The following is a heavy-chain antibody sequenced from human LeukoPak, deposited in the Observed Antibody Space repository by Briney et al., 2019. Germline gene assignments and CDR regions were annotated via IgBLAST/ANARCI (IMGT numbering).Heavy chain of an antibody. CDR3: ASQGASRPFDY. Sequence: PSETLSLTCTVSGDSISSSNYYWGCIRQPPGKGLEWIGSIYYSGSTYYNPSLKRRVTISVDTSKDQFYLSLSSVTAADTALYYCASQGASRPFDYWGQGTLVTVSS. CDR2: IYYSGST. CDR1: GDSISSSNYY. V-gene: IGHV4-39*01. D-gene: IGHD6-6*01. J-gene: IGHJ4*02.